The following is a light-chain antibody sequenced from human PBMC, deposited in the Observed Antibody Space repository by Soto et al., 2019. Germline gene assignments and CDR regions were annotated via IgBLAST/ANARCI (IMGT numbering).Light chain of an antibody. J-gene: IGKJ5*01. CDR1: QSISSW. Sequence: DIQMTQSPSTLSASVGDRVTITCRTSQSISSWLAWYQQKPGKAPKLLIYKASSLESGVPSRFSGSGSGTEFTLTISSLQPEDVATYYCQQYNSYSITFGQGPRLEIK. V-gene: IGKV1-5*03. CDR2: KAS. CDR3: QQYNSYSIT.